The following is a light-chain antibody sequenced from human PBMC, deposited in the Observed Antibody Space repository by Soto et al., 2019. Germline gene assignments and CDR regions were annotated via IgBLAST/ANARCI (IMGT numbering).Light chain of an antibody. V-gene: IGLV1-47*01. CDR3: AAWEDSLSGGV. CDR1: RSNIGSKY. Sequence: QSVLTPPPSASGTPGQRVPISCSGSRSNIGSKYVYWYQQLPGTAPKLLIYRNNQRPSGVPDRFSGSKSGTSASLAISGLRSEDEADYYCAAWEDSLSGGVFGGGTKLTVL. CDR2: RNN. J-gene: IGLJ2*01.